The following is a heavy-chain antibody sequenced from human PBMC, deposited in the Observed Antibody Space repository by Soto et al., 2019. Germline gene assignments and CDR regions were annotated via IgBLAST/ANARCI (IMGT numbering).Heavy chain of an antibody. V-gene: IGHV4-4*02. CDR2: IYHSGST. CDR1: GGSISSSNW. Sequence: SETLSLTCAVSGGSISSSNWWSWVRQPPGKGLEWIGEIYHSGSTNYNPSLKSRVTISVDKSKNQFSLKLSSVTAADTAVYYCARESGPPEDYSSSWYGFDPWGQGTLVTVSS. D-gene: IGHD6-13*01. CDR3: ARESGPPEDYSSSWYGFDP. J-gene: IGHJ5*02.